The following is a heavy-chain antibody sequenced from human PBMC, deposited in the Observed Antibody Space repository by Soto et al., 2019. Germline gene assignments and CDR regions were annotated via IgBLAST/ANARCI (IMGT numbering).Heavy chain of an antibody. D-gene: IGHD2-2*01. J-gene: IGHJ6*02. CDR2: IMPVFGTV. Sequence: QVQLVQSGAEVKKPGSSVKVSCKASRGTFGNYAISWVRQAPGQGLEWMGAIMPVFGTVNYAQKFQGRVTITADKFTNTAYMELSSLRSEDTAVYYCARVSVPGIYCEDVWGQGTTVTVSS. V-gene: IGHV1-69*06. CDR3: ARVSVPGIYCEDV. CDR1: RGTFGNYA.